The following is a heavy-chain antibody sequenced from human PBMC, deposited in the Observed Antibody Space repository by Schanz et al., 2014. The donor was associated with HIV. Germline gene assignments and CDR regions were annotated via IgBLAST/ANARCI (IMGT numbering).Heavy chain of an antibody. J-gene: IGHJ4*02. CDR3: ARAMLISGTGYWTGENY. CDR1: GFMFSTYA. CDR2: INTNSKSK. V-gene: IGHV3-21*05. D-gene: IGHD3-10*01. Sequence: DVQLVESGGGLEQPGGSLRLSCAASGFMFSTYAMHWVRQAPGKGLEWISYINTNSKSKFYADSVKGRFTISRDNARNSLYLQMTGLKAEDTAVYYCARAMLISGTGYWTGENYWGQGTLVIVSS.